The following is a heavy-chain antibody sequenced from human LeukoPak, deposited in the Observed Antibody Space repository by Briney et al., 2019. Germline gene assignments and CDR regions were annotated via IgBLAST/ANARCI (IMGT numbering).Heavy chain of an antibody. Sequence: ASVKISCKASGYTFTSYGISWVRQAPGQGLEWMGWISAYNGNTNYVQKLQGRVTMTTDTSTSTAYMELRSLRSDDTAVYYCARVPYDFWSGYSRPNWFDPWGQGTLVTVSS. V-gene: IGHV1-18*01. CDR3: ARVPYDFWSGYSRPNWFDP. D-gene: IGHD3-3*01. J-gene: IGHJ5*02. CDR1: GYTFTSYG. CDR2: ISAYNGNT.